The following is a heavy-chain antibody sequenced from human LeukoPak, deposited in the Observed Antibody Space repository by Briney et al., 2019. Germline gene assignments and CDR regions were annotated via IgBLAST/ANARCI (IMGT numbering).Heavy chain of an antibody. V-gene: IGHV3-33*01. J-gene: IGHJ5*02. CDR1: GFTFSSYG. D-gene: IGHD6-13*01. Sequence: PGGSLRLSCAASGFTFSSYGMHWVRQAPGKGLEWVAVIWYDGSNKYYADSVKGRFTISRDNSKNTLYLQMNSLRAEDTAVYYCARATSSSWYPGWFDPWGQGTLVTVSS. CDR2: IWYDGSNK. CDR3: ARATSSSWYPGWFDP.